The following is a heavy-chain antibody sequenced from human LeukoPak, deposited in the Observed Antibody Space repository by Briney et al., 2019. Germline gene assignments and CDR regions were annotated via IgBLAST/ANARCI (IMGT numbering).Heavy chain of an antibody. CDR3: ARERRFSSSSSVFDY. V-gene: IGHV1-2*02. J-gene: IGHJ4*02. CDR1: GYTFTGHY. CDR2: IDPNSGGT. D-gene: IGHD6-6*01. Sequence: ASVKVSCKASGYTFTGHYIHWVRQAPGQGLEWMGWIDPNSGGTNYAQKFQGRVTLARVTSISTAYMELTRLRSDDTAVYYCARERRFSSSSSVFDYWGQGTLVTVSS.